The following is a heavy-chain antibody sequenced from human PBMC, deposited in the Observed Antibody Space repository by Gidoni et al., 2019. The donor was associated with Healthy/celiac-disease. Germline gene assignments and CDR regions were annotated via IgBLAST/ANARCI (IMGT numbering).Heavy chain of an antibody. Sequence: QVQLQESGPGLVKPSETLSLTCTVSGGSISTYYWSWIRQPPGKGLEWLGYIYYSGSTNYNPSLKSRVTISVDTSKNPFSLKLSSVTAADTAVYYCARGPSYDFWSGTYYYMDVWGKGTTVTVSS. J-gene: IGHJ6*03. D-gene: IGHD3-3*01. CDR2: IYYSGST. CDR1: GGSISTYY. V-gene: IGHV4-59*01. CDR3: ARGPSYDFWSGTYYYMDV.